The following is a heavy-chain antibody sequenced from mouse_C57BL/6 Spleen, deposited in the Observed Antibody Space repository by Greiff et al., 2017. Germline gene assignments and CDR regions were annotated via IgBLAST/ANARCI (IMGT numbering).Heavy chain of an antibody. D-gene: IGHD2-3*01. V-gene: IGHV2-5*01. CDR1: GFSLTSYG. CDR2: IWRGGST. J-gene: IGHJ1*03. Sequence: VQLQQSGPGLVQPSQSLSITCTVSGFSLTSYGVHWVRQSPGKGLEWLGVIWRGGSTDYNAAFMSRLSITKDNSKSQVFFKMNSLQADDTAIYYCAKYDDGYYDWYFDVWGTGTTDTVSS. CDR3: AKYDDGYYDWYFDV.